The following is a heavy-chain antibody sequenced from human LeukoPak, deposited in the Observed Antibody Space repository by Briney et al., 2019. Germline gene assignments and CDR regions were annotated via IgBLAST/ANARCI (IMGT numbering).Heavy chain of an antibody. V-gene: IGHV3-7*01. Sequence: GGSLRLSRAASGFTFSSYWMSWVRQAPGKGLEWVANIKQDGSEKYYVDSVKGRFTISRDNAKNSLYLQMNSLRAEDTAVYYCARHMTLGFGGLYAFDIWGQGTMVTVSS. D-gene: IGHD3-10*01. CDR1: GFTFSSYW. CDR2: IKQDGSEK. CDR3: ARHMTLGFGGLYAFDI. J-gene: IGHJ3*02.